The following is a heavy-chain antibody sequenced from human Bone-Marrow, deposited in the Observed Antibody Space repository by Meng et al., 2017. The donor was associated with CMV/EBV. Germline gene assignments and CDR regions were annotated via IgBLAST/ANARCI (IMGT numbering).Heavy chain of an antibody. D-gene: IGHD2-15*01. CDR3: ARDATPGGYCSGGSCYSHDAFDI. CDR2: IIPILGIA. Sequence: SVKVSCKASGYTFTNYGIGWVRQAPGQGLEWMGGIIPILGIANYAQKFQGRVTITADKSTSTAYMELSSLRSEDTAVYYCARDATPGGYCSGGSCYSHDAFDIWGQGTMVTVSS. J-gene: IGHJ3*02. V-gene: IGHV1-69*10. CDR1: GYTFTNYG.